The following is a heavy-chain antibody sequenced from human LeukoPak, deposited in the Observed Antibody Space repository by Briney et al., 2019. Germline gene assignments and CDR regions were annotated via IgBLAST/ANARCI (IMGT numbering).Heavy chain of an antibody. Sequence: PSETLSLTCTVSGGSISSYYWSWIRQPPGKGLEWIGYIYYSGSTNYNPSLKSRVTISVDTSKNQFSLKLSSVTAADTAVYYCARGVRGSGYYFDYWGQGTLVTVSS. V-gene: IGHV4-59*08. J-gene: IGHJ4*02. CDR1: GGSISSYY. D-gene: IGHD3-10*01. CDR2: IYYSGST. CDR3: ARGVRGSGYYFDY.